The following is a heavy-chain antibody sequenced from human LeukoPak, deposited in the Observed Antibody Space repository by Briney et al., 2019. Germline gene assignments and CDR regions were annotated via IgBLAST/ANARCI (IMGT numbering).Heavy chain of an antibody. J-gene: IGHJ4*02. CDR3: AREARPGYSYGTLDY. Sequence: PSETLSLTYTVSGGSISSYYWSWIRQPPRKGLEWIGYIYYSGSTNYNPSLESRVTISVDTSKNQFSLKLSSVTAADTAVYYCAREARPGYSYGTLDYWGQGTLVTVSS. D-gene: IGHD5-18*01. CDR1: GGSISSYY. CDR2: IYYSGST. V-gene: IGHV4-59*01.